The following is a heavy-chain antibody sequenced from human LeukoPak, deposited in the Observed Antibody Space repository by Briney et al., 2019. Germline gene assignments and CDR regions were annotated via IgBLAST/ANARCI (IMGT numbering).Heavy chain of an antibody. Sequence: GGSPRLSCAASGFTFSSYSMNWVRQAPGKGLEWVSSISSSSSYIYYADSVKGRFTISRDNAKNSLYLQMNSLRAEDTAVYYCARERKYYDFWSGYSDYWGQGTLVTVSS. CDR2: ISSSSSYI. V-gene: IGHV3-21*01. CDR1: GFTFSSYS. J-gene: IGHJ4*02. D-gene: IGHD3-3*01. CDR3: ARERKYYDFWSGYSDY.